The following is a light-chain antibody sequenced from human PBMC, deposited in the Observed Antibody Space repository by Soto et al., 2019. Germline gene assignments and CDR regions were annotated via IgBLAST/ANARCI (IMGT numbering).Light chain of an antibody. Sequence: IHMTQSPSSLSASVGYRVTITCLASETISHYLNWYQQKPGKAPKLLIYGASKLQSGVPSRFSGSGSGTDFPLTITSLQIEDFATYYCQQSSSTPLTFGGGTTVDTK. CDR1: ETISHY. V-gene: IGKV1-39*01. CDR3: QQSSSTPLT. J-gene: IGKJ4*01. CDR2: GAS.